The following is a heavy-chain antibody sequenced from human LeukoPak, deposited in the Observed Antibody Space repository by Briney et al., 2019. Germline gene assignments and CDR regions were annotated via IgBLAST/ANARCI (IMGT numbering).Heavy chain of an antibody. CDR2: ISGSGSDI. D-gene: IGHD4-17*01. CDR1: GFTFSTLS. CDR3: ARFARTVTTADY. Sequence: GGSLRLSCAASGFTFSTLSMNWVRQTPGKGLEWVSAISGSGSDIYYADSVKGRFTISRDNPKRSLYLQMNSLRAEDTAVYYCARFARTVTTADYWGQGTLVTVSS. J-gene: IGHJ4*02. V-gene: IGHV3-21*01.